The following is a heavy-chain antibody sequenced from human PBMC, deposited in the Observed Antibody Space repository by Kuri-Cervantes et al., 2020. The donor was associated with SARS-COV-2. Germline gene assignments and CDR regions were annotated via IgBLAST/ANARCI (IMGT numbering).Heavy chain of an antibody. CDR3: AREETDIVVVPAAMNWFDP. J-gene: IGHJ5*02. V-gene: IGHV4-39*07. Sequence: ESLKISCTVSGGSISSSSYYWGWIRQPPGKGLEWIGSIYYSGSTYYNPSLKSRVTISVDTSKNQFSLKQSSVTAADTAVYYCAREETDIVVVPAAMNWFDPWGQGTLVTVSS. D-gene: IGHD2-2*01. CDR2: IYYSGST. CDR1: GGSISSSSYY.